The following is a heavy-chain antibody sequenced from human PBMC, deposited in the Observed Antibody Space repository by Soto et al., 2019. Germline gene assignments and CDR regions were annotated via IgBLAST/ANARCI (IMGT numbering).Heavy chain of an antibody. D-gene: IGHD2-21*02. CDR1: GGSISSSSYY. J-gene: IGHJ5*02. CDR3: ARLFWGDSGLNNWFDP. Sequence: SETLSLTCTVSGGSISSSSYYWGWIRQPPGKGLEWIGSIYYSGSTYYNPSLKSRVTISADTSKNQFSLKLSSVTAADTAVYYCARLFWGDSGLNNWFDPWGQGTLVTVSS. V-gene: IGHV4-39*01. CDR2: IYYSGST.